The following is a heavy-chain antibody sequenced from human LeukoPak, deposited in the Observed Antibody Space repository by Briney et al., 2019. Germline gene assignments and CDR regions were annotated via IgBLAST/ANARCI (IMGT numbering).Heavy chain of an antibody. Sequence: GGSLRLSCAASGFTFDDYAMHWVRQAPGKGLEWVSGISWNSGSIGYADSVKGRFTISRDNAKKSLFLQMNSLRVEDTAVYYCARVGEWFGYFQHWGQGTLVTVSS. V-gene: IGHV3-9*01. CDR2: ISWNSGSI. CDR1: GFTFDDYA. D-gene: IGHD3-3*01. CDR3: ARVGEWFGYFQH. J-gene: IGHJ1*01.